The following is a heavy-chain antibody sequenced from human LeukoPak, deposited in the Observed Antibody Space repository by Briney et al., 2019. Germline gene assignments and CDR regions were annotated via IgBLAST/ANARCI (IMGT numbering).Heavy chain of an antibody. D-gene: IGHD3-22*01. Sequence: SGGSLRLSCAASGFTFSSYAMSWVRQAPGKGLEWVSSISGSGISTYYANSVKGRFSISRDNSKNTLDLQMNSLGAEDTAVYFCAKDYIGYDQDFDYWGQATLVTVSS. CDR1: GFTFSSYA. CDR3: AKDYIGYDQDFDY. J-gene: IGHJ4*02. CDR2: ISGSGIST. V-gene: IGHV3-23*01.